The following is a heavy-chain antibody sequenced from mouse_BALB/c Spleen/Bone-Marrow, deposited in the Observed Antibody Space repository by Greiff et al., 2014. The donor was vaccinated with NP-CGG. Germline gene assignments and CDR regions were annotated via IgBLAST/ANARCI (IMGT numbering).Heavy chain of an antibody. CDR1: GYTFTDSV. CDR2: IYPGSGST. Sequence: VQVVESGPELVKPGASVKMSCKASGYTFTDSVISWVKQRTGQGLEWIGEIYPGSGSTYYNEKFKGKATLTADKSSNTAYMQLSSLTSEDSAVYFCTRAEDDDDKGAWFAYWGQGTLVTVSA. D-gene: IGHD2-4*01. V-gene: IGHV1-77*01. J-gene: IGHJ3*01. CDR3: TRAEDDDDKGAWFAY.